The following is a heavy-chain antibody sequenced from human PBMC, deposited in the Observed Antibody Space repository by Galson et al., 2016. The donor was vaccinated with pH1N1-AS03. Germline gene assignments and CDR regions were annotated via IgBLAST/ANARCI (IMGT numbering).Heavy chain of an antibody. Sequence: QSGAEVKKPGESLKISCKGSGYSFTGYWIGWVRQKPGKGLEWMGIIYPSDSDTRYNPSFQGQVTISVDDSIGTAYLQWSSLNASDTAIYYCARHREYQVLTSTMDVWGQGTTVTVSS. D-gene: IGHD2-2*01. CDR3: ARHREYQVLTSTMDV. J-gene: IGHJ6*02. CDR1: GYSFTGYW. V-gene: IGHV5-51*01. CDR2: IYPSDSDT.